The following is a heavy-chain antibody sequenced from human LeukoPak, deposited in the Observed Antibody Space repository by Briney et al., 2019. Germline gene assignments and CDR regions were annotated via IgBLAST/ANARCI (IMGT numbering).Heavy chain of an antibody. CDR3: ARVVKGHSSSWYYFDY. V-gene: IGHV4-4*07. J-gene: IGHJ4*02. CDR2: IYTSGST. D-gene: IGHD6-13*01. Sequence: SETLSLTCTVSGGSISSYYWSWIRQPAGKGLEWIGRIYTSGSTNYNPSLKSRVTISVDTSKNQFSLKLSSVTAADTAVYYCARVVKGHSSSWYYFDYWGQGTLVTVSS. CDR1: GGSISSYY.